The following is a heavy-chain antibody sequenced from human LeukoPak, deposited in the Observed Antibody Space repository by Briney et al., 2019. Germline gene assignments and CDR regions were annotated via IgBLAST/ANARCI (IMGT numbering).Heavy chain of an antibody. D-gene: IGHD6-25*01. CDR3: ARAPQLGAGLFDY. CDR1: GYTFTGYY. J-gene: IGHJ4*02. CDR2: INPNSGGT. Sequence: ASVKVSCKASGYTFTGYYMHWVRQAPGQGLEWMGWINPNSGGTNYAQKFQGRVTMTRDTSISTAYMELSRLRSDDTAVYYCARAPQLGAGLFDYWGQGTLVTVSS. V-gene: IGHV1-2*02.